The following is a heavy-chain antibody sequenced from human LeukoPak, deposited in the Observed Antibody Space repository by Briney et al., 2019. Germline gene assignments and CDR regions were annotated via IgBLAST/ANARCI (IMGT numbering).Heavy chain of an antibody. D-gene: IGHD3-22*01. Sequence: ASVKVSCKASGYTFTSYYMHWVRQAPGQGLGWMGIINPSGGSTSYAQKFQGRVTMTRDTSTSTVYMELSSLRSEDTAVYYCARDEVYYDSSGYFDYWGQGTLVTVSS. CDR1: GYTFTSYY. J-gene: IGHJ4*02. CDR2: INPSGGST. V-gene: IGHV1-46*01. CDR3: ARDEVYYDSSGYFDY.